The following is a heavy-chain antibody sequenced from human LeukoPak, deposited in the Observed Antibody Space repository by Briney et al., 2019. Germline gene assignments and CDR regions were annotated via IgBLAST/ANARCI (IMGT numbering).Heavy chain of an antibody. J-gene: IGHJ1*01. CDR3: ARSTGWHLVPED. Sequence: PGGSLSLSCAASGFSFSRYWMSWVRQAPGKGLEWVANIRQDGNEEYYVGSVKGRFTISRDNAKNSLYLQMNSLRVEDTAVYYCARSTGWHLVPEDWGQGTLGIVSS. D-gene: IGHD1-1*01. CDR2: IRQDGNEE. CDR1: GFSFSRYW. V-gene: IGHV3-7*01.